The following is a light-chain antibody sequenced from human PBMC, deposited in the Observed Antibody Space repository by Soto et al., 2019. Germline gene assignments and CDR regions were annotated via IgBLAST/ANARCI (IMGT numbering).Light chain of an antibody. CDR2: WAS. Sequence: DIVMTQSPDSLAVSLGERATINCKSSQSVLYSSNNRDSLAWYQQKPGLPPKLLIYWASIRASGVPDRFSGGGSGTDFTLTISSLHPDDFATYYCQQYNSYSPTFGQGTRVEIK. CDR3: QQYNSYSPT. J-gene: IGKJ1*01. CDR1: QSVLYSSNNRDS. V-gene: IGKV4-1*01.